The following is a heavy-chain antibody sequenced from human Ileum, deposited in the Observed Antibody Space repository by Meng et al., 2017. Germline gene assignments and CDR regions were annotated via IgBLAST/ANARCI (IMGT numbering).Heavy chain of an antibody. V-gene: IGHV4-30-4*01. CDR2: IYSNGNT. Sequence: QGQLPESGPRLVKPSQTLSLTCTGPGGSIHSGDYYWSWVRQSPGKGPEWIGYIYSNGNTYSNPSLRGRLMISIDTSKNQFSLKLSSVTAADTAVYYCARAPKYCTNAVCSRPLDSWGQGTLVTVSS. D-gene: IGHD2-8*01. CDR1: GGSIHSGDYY. J-gene: IGHJ4*02. CDR3: ARAPKYCTNAVCSRPLDS.